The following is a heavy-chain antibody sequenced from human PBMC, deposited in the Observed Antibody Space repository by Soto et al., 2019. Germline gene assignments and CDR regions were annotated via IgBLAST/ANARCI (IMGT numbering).Heavy chain of an antibody. D-gene: IGHD3-22*01. CDR3: AKDRVGKYYDSRIAFDI. V-gene: IGHV3-23*01. CDR1: GFTFSSYA. Sequence: GGSLRLSCAASGFTFSSYAMSWVRQAPGKGLEWVSAISGSGGSTYYADSVKGRFTISRDNSKNTLYLQMNSLRAEDTAVYYCAKDRVGKYYDSRIAFDIWGQGTMVTVSS. J-gene: IGHJ3*02. CDR2: ISGSGGST.